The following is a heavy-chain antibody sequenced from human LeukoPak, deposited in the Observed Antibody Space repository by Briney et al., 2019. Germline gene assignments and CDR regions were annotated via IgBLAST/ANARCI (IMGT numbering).Heavy chain of an antibody. CDR2: TYSGGST. D-gene: IGHD1-1*01. Sequence: GGSLRLSCTVSGFTVSTNYISWVRQAPGKGLEWVSITYSGGSTYYSDSVKGRFSISRDTSKNTLYLQMNSLRTEDTAVYYCARDRFRDERRKFDYWGQGTLVTVSS. CDR1: GFTVSTNY. V-gene: IGHV3-66*01. J-gene: IGHJ4*02. CDR3: ARDRFRDERRKFDY.